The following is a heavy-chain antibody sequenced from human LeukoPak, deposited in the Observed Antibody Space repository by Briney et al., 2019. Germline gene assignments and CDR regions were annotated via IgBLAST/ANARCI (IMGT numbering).Heavy chain of an antibody. D-gene: IGHD3-10*01. CDR3: ARDGPAQMVDFDY. V-gene: IGHV1-2*02. J-gene: IGHJ4*02. Sequence: ASVKVSCKASGYTFTGSGWYLYWLRQAPGQGLECVGWIHPNNGATLYAQKFQGRVAMTTDTSISTAYMELSRLRPDDTAMYYCARDGPAQMVDFDYWGPGTLVTVSS. CDR1: GYTFTGSGWY. CDR2: IHPNNGAT.